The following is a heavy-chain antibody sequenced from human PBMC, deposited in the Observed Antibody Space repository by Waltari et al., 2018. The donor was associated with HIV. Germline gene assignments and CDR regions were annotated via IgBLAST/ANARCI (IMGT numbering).Heavy chain of an antibody. CDR2: MYHSGST. CDR1: GGSISSYNW. CDR3: ARGVTGDFGASWLDP. J-gene: IGHJ5*02. V-gene: IGHV4-4*02. Sequence: QVQLQESGPGLVKPSETLSLTCGVSGGSISSYNWWIWVRQAPGKGLEWIGEMYHSGSTNYNPSRKSRVTISVDKSKNQFSLKRNSVTAADTAVYYCARGVTGDFGASWLDPWGQGILVTVSS. D-gene: IGHD4-17*01.